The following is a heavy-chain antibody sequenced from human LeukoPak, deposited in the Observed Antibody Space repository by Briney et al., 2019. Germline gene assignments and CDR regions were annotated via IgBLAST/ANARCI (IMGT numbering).Heavy chain of an antibody. Sequence: ASVKVSCKASGYTFTGYYMHWVRQAPGQGLEWMGRTNPNSGGTNYAQKFQGRVTMTRDTSISTAYMELSRLRSDDTAVYYCARGNYYDSSGYSLPFDYWGQGTLVTVSS. CDR1: GYTFTGYY. V-gene: IGHV1-2*06. CDR3: ARGNYYDSSGYSLPFDY. D-gene: IGHD3-22*01. J-gene: IGHJ4*02. CDR2: TNPNSGGT.